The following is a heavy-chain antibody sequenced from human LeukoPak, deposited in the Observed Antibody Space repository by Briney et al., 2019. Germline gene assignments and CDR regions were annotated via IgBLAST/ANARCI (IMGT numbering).Heavy chain of an antibody. CDR1: GGSMSSSSYY. CDR2: IYYSGST. J-gene: IGHJ4*02. V-gene: IGHV4-39*01. Sequence: SETLSLTCGVSGGSMSSSSYYWGWIRQPPGKGLEWIGSIYYSGSTYYNPSLKSRVTISVDSSKNQCSLKLSSVTAADTAVYYCARRSLRGGWYFYWGQGTLVTVSS. D-gene: IGHD6-19*01. CDR3: ARRSLRGGWYFY.